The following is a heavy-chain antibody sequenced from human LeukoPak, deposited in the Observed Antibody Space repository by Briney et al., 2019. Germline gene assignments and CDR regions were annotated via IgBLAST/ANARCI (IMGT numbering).Heavy chain of an antibody. CDR2: ISSSGGST. Sequence: GGSLRLSCAGSGFTFNTYAMSWDRPAPGKGLEWVSAISSSGGSTYYADSVKGRFTISRDNSKNTLYLQMNRLRAEDTAVYYCAKLMVRGVIIVYYYMDVWGKGTTVTISS. V-gene: IGHV3-23*01. CDR3: AKLMVRGVIIVYYYMDV. D-gene: IGHD3-10*01. CDR1: GFTFNTYA. J-gene: IGHJ6*03.